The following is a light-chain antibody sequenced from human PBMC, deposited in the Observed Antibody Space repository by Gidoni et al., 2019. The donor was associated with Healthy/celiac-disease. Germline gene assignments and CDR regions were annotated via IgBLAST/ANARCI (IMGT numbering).Light chain of an antibody. V-gene: IGKV1-39*01. CDR1: QTISTY. CDR2: AAS. CDR3: QQSYNTPSPGYT. Sequence: DIQMTQSPSSLSASVGDRVTITCRASQTISTYLNWYQQKPGKAPKLLIYAASSLQSGVPSRFSGSGSGTDFTLTISSLQPEDFATYYCQQSYNTPSPGYTFGQGTKLEIK. J-gene: IGKJ2*01.